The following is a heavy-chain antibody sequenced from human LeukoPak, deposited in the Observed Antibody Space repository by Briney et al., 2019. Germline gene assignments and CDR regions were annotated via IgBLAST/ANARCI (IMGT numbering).Heavy chain of an antibody. CDR3: ASDRRLGYCSGGSCYRFGFDY. D-gene: IGHD2-15*01. CDR2: INHSGST. Sequence: TPSETLSLTCAVYGGSFSGYYWSWIRQPPGKGLEWIGEINHSGSTNYNPSLKSRVTISVDTSKNQFSLKLSSVTAADTAVYYCASDRRLGYCSGGSCYRFGFDYWGQGTLVTVSS. V-gene: IGHV4-34*01. J-gene: IGHJ4*02. CDR1: GGSFSGYY.